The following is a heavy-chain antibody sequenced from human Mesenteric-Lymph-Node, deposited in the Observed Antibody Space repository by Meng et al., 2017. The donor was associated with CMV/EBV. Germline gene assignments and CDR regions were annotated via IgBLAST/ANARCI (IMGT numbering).Heavy chain of an antibody. V-gene: IGHV3-72*01. J-gene: IGHJ5*02. CDR2: NRNKANSYTT. Sequence: SGCTFSDHYIDWVRQAPGKGLEWVGRNRNKANSYTTEYAASVKGRFTISRDDSKNSLYLQMNSLKTEDTAVYYCARADSSGYYGFDPWGQGTLVTVSS. CDR1: GCTFSDHY. D-gene: IGHD3-22*01. CDR3: ARADSSGYYGFDP.